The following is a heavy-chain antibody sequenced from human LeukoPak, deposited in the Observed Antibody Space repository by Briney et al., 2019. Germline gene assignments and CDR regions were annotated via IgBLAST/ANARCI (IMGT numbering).Heavy chain of an antibody. Sequence: PGGSLRLSCAASGFTLSSYAMSWVRQAPGKGLEWVSAISGSGGSTYYADSVKGRFTISRDNSKNTLYLQMNSLRAEDTAVYYCAKDRYEGYCSSTSCYTGFDYWGQGTLVTVSS. CDR1: GFTLSSYA. V-gene: IGHV3-23*01. CDR3: AKDRYEGYCSSTSCYTGFDY. D-gene: IGHD2-2*02. J-gene: IGHJ4*02. CDR2: ISGSGGST.